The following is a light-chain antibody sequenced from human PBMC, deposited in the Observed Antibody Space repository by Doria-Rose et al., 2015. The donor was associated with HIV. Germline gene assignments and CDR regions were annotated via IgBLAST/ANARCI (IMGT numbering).Light chain of an antibody. J-gene: IGKJ5*01. CDR1: QRVKSSY. CDR3: QQYGTSRGT. CDR2: DAS. Sequence: TQSPGTLSLSPGERATLSCRASQRVKSSYLAWYQQKPGQAPRLLIYDASTRATGIPDRFSGSGSKTDFTLTISRLGPEDVAVYYCQQYGTSRGTFGQGTRLEIK. V-gene: IGKV3-20*01.